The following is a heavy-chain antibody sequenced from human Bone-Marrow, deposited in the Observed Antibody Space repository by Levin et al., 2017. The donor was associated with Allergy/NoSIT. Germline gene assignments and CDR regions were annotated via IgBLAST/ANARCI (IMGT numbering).Heavy chain of an antibody. J-gene: IGHJ5*02. D-gene: IGHD5-12*01. Sequence: PSETLSLTCDVSGGSISNYYWSWIRQPPGKGPEYIGNVYHTGSTNYNPSLESRVTISVDPSKNQFSLRLTSVTAADTAVYFCARGLAVATPWVDPWGQGTLVTVSS. CDR3: ARGLAVATPWVDP. V-gene: IGHV4-59*01. CDR1: GGSISNYY. CDR2: VYHTGST.